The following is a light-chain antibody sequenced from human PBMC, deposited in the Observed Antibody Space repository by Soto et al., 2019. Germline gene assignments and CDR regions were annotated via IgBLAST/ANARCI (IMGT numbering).Light chain of an antibody. J-gene: IGLJ1*01. Sequence: VLAQPPSVSGAPGQKVTISCTGSSSNIGAGYDLHWYQQLPGTAPKLLLYGNSNRPSGVPDRSSGSKSGTSASLAITGLQAEDEADYYCQSYDSSLSAYVFGTGTKSPS. CDR1: SSNIGAGYD. V-gene: IGLV1-40*01. CDR3: QSYDSSLSAYV. CDR2: GNS.